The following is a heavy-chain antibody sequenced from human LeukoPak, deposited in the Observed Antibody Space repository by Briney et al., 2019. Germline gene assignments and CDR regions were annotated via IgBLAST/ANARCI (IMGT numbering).Heavy chain of an antibody. CDR3: ARIPAAAAGTVWYFDL. Sequence: ASVKVSCKASGYTFTGYYMHWVRQAPGQGLEWMGWINPNSGGTNYAQKFQGRVTMTRDTSISTAYMELSRLRSDDTAVYYCARIPAAAAGTVWYFDLWGRGTLVTVSS. D-gene: IGHD6-13*01. J-gene: IGHJ2*01. V-gene: IGHV1-2*02. CDR1: GYTFTGYY. CDR2: INPNSGGT.